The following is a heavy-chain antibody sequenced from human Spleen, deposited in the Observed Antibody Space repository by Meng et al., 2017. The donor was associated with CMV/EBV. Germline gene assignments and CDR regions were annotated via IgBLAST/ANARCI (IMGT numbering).Heavy chain of an antibody. CDR3: ARERTNYYDSSGYYYEGTDP. Sequence: SFSGYYWSWIRQPPRKGLEWIGEINHSGSTNYNPSLKSRVTISVDTSKNQFSLKLSSVTAADTAVYYCARERTNYYDSSGYYYEGTDPWGQGTLVTVSS. J-gene: IGHJ5*02. CDR2: INHSGST. D-gene: IGHD3-22*01. V-gene: IGHV4-34*01. CDR1: SFSGYY.